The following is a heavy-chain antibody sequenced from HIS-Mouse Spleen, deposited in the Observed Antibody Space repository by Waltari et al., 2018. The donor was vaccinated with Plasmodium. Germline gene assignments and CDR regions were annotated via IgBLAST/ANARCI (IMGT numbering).Heavy chain of an antibody. CDR1: GFTFSSYA. J-gene: IGHJ4*02. D-gene: IGHD6-19*01. CDR3: ARDGGSGWFSDY. Sequence: QVQLVESGGGVVQPGRSLRLSCAASGFTFSSYAMHWVRQAPGKGRGWVAVRSNDGSNKYYAESVKGRFTISRDNSKNTLYLQMNSLRAEDTAVYYCARDGGSGWFSDYWGQGTLVTVSS. V-gene: IGHV3-30*04. CDR2: RSNDGSNK.